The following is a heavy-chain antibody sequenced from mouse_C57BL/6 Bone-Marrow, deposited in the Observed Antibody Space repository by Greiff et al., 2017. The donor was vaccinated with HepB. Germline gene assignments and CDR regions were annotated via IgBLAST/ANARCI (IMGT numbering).Heavy chain of an antibody. V-gene: IGHV1-82*01. CDR2: IYPGDGDT. J-gene: IGHJ3*01. Sequence: VKLMESGPELVKPGASVKISCKASGYAFSSSWMNWVKQRPGKGLEWIGRIYPGDGDTNYNGKFKGKATLTADKSSSTAYMQLSSLTSEDSAVYFCASPSLRRFAYWGQGTLVTVSA. CDR3: ASPSLRRFAY. CDR1: GYAFSSSW.